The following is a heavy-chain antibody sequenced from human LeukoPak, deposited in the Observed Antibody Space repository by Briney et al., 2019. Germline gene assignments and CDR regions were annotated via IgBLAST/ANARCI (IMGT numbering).Heavy chain of an antibody. CDR2: ICASDGST. J-gene: IGHJ4*02. CDR1: GFSFSTYA. CDR3: AKNSVGSCYSSFGY. Sequence: GGSLRLSCAVSGFSFSTYAMSWVRQAPGKGLEWVSLICASDGSTYYADSVKGRFTISRDNSKNTLYLQMNTLRAEDTAAYYCAKNSVGSCYSSFGYWGQGTLVTVSS. D-gene: IGHD2-15*01. V-gene: IGHV3-23*01.